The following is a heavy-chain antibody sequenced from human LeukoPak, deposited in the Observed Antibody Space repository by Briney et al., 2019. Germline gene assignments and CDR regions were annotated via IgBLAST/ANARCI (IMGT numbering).Heavy chain of an antibody. CDR1: GFTFSSYA. CDR2: ISYDGSNK. D-gene: IGHD3-10*01. V-gene: IGHV3-30-3*01. J-gene: IGHJ4*02. CDR3: AKVAHYYGSGSYYEYYFDY. Sequence: GGSLRFSCAASGFTFSSYAMHWVRQAPGKGLEWVAVISYDGSNKYYADSVKGRFTISRDNSKNTLYLQMNSLRAEDTAVYYCAKVAHYYGSGSYYEYYFDYWGQGTLVTVSS.